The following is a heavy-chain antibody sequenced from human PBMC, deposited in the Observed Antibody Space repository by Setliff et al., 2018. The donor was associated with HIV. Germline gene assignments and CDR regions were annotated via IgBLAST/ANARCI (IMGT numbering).Heavy chain of an antibody. V-gene: IGHV1-69*13. Sequence: VKVSCQASGDNFNSHSISWVRQAPGQGLEWMGGIVPIFGTPNYAQKFKGRLTITADESTSTVYMELSSLRSEDTAVYFCARDSRDIVVVIAPEPEPYYYYGMDVWGEGTTVTVSS. CDR1: GDNFNSHS. CDR3: ARDSRDIVVVIAPEPEPYYYYGMDV. J-gene: IGHJ6*04. CDR2: IVPIFGTP. D-gene: IGHD2-15*01.